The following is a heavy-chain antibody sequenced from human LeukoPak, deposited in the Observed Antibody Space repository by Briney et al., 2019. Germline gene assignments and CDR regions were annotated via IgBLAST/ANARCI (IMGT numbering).Heavy chain of an antibody. CDR3: AKAYPTYYYGSGSYLTPFDY. CDR2: ISGSGGST. V-gene: IGHV3-23*01. CDR1: GFTFSSYA. Sequence: PGGSLRLSCAASGFTFSSYAMSWVRQAPGKGLEWVSAISGSGGSTYYADSVKGRFTISRGNSKNTLYLQMNSLRAEDTAVYYCAKAYPTYYYGSGSYLTPFDYWGQGTLVTVSS. J-gene: IGHJ4*02. D-gene: IGHD3-10*01.